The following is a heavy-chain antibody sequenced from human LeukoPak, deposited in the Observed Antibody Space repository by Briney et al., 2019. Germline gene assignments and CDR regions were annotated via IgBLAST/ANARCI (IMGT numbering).Heavy chain of an antibody. CDR3: AREGYDSSGYPRLLDY. D-gene: IGHD3-22*01. CDR1: GLTVSSNY. Sequence: GGSLRLSCAASGLTVSSNYITWVRQPPGKGLEWVSVLHAAGGTYYADSVKGRFTISRHISKNTAYLQMNSLRAEATAVYYCAREGYDSSGYPRLLDYWGQGTLVTVSS. V-gene: IGHV3-53*04. CDR2: LHAAGGT. J-gene: IGHJ4*02.